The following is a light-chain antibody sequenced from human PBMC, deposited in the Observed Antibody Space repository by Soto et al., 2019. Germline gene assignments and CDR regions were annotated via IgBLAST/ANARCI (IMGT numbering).Light chain of an antibody. CDR2: EAS. Sequence: DIQMTQSPSSLSASVGDRVTITCQASQDIKNYLNWYQQKPGKAPKLLIYEASNLETGVPSRFSRSGSGRSFTFTISSLQPEDSATYYCQQCDDFITFGGGTRIE. J-gene: IGKJ4*02. CDR3: QQCDDFIT. V-gene: IGKV1-33*01. CDR1: QDIKNY.